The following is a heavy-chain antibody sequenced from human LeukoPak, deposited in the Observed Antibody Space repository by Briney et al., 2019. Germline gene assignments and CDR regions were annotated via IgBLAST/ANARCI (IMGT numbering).Heavy chain of an antibody. Sequence: WIRQAPGKGLEWVAVISYDGSNKYYADSVKGRFTISRDNSKNTLYLQMNSLRAEDTAVYYCAKGETVARGGYWGQGTLVTVSS. V-gene: IGHV3-30-3*02. CDR3: AKGETVARGGY. D-gene: IGHD2-15*01. J-gene: IGHJ4*02. CDR2: ISYDGSNK.